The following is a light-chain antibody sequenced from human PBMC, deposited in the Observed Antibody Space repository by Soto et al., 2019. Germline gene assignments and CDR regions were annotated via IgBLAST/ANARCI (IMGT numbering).Light chain of an antibody. Sequence: DVVMTQSPLSLRVTLLQRSSISCRXNQXLVHSDGIAYFSWFRQRPGRSPRRLIYKVSNRDSGVPARFSGSGSGTDFALKISRVEAEDVGVYYCMQGTHWPITFGQGTRLEIK. V-gene: IGKV2-30*02. J-gene: IGKJ5*01. CDR1: QXLVHSDGIAY. CDR3: MQGTHWPIT. CDR2: KVS.